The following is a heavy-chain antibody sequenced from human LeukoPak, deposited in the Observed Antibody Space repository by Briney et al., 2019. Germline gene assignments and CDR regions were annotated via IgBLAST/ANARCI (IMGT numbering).Heavy chain of an antibody. D-gene: IGHD2-21*02. CDR2: MYYRGTT. J-gene: IGHJ4*02. V-gene: IGHV4-59*01. CDR1: GGSITSYY. Sequence: SETLSLTCTVSGGSITSYYRSWIRQSPGKGLEWIGFMYYRGTTNYNPSLKSRVTISLGMSKNQFSLKLSSVTAADTAVYYCARLPMAVTPHVDYWGQGTLVTVSS. CDR3: ARLPMAVTPHVDY.